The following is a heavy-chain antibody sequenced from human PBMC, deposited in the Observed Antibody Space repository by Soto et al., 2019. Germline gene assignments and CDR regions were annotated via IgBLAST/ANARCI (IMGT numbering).Heavy chain of an antibody. CDR3: AREKSDLELFNWLDP. J-gene: IGHJ5*02. V-gene: IGHV5-10-1*01. CDR1: GYSFTTYW. CDR2: IDPRDSHT. D-gene: IGHD1-7*01. Sequence: PGESLKISCEASGYSFTTYWISWVRQMPGKGLEWMGAIDPRDSHTKYSPSFQGHVTISVDKSISTAYLQWNSLKASDTAIYYCAREKSDLELFNWLDPWGQGTLVTVSS.